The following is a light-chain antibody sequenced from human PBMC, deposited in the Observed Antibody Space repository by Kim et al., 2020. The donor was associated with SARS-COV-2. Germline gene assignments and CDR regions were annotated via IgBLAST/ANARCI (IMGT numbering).Light chain of an antibody. CDR3: QQRRNWPRT. Sequence: EIVLTQSPATLSLSPGERATLSCRASQSVSSYLAWYQQKPGQAPRLLIYDASNRATGIPARFSGSGSGTDFTLTISSLEPEDFAVYYCQQRRNWPRTFGQGTKVDIK. CDR2: DAS. CDR1: QSVSSY. J-gene: IGKJ1*01. V-gene: IGKV3-11*01.